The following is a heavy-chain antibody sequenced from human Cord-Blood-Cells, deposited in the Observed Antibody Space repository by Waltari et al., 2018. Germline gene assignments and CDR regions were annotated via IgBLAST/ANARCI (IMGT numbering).Heavy chain of an antibody. V-gene: IGHV1-2*02. J-gene: IGHJ6*02. CDR2: INPNSGGT. D-gene: IGHD3-22*01. CDR1: GYTFTGYY. Sequence: QVQLVQSGAEVKKPGASVKVSCKASGYTFTGYYMHWVRQAPGQGLEWMGWINPNSGGTNYAQEFQGRVTMTRDTSISTAYMELSRLRSDDTAVYYCATATYYYDSSGYPDYYYGMDVWGQGTTVTVSS. CDR3: ATATYYYDSSGYPDYYYGMDV.